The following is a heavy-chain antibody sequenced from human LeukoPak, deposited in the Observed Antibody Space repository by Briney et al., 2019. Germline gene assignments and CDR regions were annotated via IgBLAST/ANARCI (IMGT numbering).Heavy chain of an antibody. D-gene: IGHD3-22*01. V-gene: IGHV5-51*01. J-gene: IGHJ4*02. CDR2: IYPSDSDT. CDR1: GYSFTSFW. CDR3: ARSSSGYSRY. Sequence: GASLKISCKGSGYSFTSFWIAWVRQMPGRGLEWMGIIYPSDSDTRYSPSFQGQVTISADKSISTAYLQWSSLKASDTAMYYCARSSSGYSRYWGQGTLVTVSS.